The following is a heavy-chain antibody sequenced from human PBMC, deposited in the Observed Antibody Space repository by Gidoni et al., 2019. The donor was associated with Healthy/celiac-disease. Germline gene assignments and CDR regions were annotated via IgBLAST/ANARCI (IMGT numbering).Heavy chain of an antibody. Sequence: QITLKESGPTLVKPTQTLTLTCTFSGFSLSTSGVGVGWIRQPPGKALEWLALIYWDDDKRYSPSLKSRLTITKDTSKNQVVLTMTNMDPVDTATYYCALRTTVTHAFDYWGQGTLVTVSS. J-gene: IGHJ4*02. D-gene: IGHD4-17*01. V-gene: IGHV2-5*02. CDR1: GFSLSTSGVG. CDR2: IYWDDDK. CDR3: ALRTTVTHAFDY.